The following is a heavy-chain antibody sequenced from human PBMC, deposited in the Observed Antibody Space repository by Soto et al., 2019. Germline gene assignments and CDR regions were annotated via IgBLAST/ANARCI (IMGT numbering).Heavy chain of an antibody. CDR2: IYPGDSDT. V-gene: IGHV5-51*01. CDR1: GYSFTSYW. J-gene: IGHJ6*02. D-gene: IGHD3-22*01. CDR3: ARSHYYDSSGYNYYYYYGMDV. Sequence: GESLKISCKGSGYSFTSYWIGWVRQMPGKGLEWMGIIYPGDSDTRYSPSFQGQVTISADKSISTAYLQWSSLKASDTAMYYCARSHYYDSSGYNYYYYYGMDVWGQGTTVTV.